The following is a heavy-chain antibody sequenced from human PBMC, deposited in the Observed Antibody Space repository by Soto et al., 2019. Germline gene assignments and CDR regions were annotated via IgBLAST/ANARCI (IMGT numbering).Heavy chain of an antibody. CDR3: AGADYYGAYDY. D-gene: IGHD4-17*01. CDR1: TGSISSGGYS. CDR2: IYHTGKT. J-gene: IGHJ4*02. V-gene: IGHV4-30-2*01. Sequence: SETLSLTCTVSTGSISSGGYSWSWIRQPPGKGLEWLGYIYHTGKTYYNPSLNSRVTISEDRSKNQLSLMLTSVTAADTAVYYCAGADYYGAYDYWGQGTLVTV.